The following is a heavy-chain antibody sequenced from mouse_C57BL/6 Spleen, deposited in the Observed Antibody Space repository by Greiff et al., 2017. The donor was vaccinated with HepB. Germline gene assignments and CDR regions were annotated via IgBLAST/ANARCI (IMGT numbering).Heavy chain of an antibody. Sequence: VQLQQSGPELVKPGASVKISCKASGYTFTDYYMNWVKQSHGKSLEWIGDINPNNGGTSYNQKCKGKATLTVDKSSSTAYMELRSLTSEDSAVYYCARIGLYYDGGGYYFDYWGQGTTLTVSS. CDR3: ARIGLYYDGGGYYFDY. D-gene: IGHD1-1*01. J-gene: IGHJ2*01. V-gene: IGHV1-26*01. CDR1: GYTFTDYY. CDR2: INPNNGGT.